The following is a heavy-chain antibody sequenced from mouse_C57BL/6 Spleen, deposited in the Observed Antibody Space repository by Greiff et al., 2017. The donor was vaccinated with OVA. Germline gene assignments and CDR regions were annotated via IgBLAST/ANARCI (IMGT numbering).Heavy chain of an antibody. D-gene: IGHD2-3*01. CDR1: GYTFTDYN. Sequence: EVQLQQSGPELVKPGASVKMSCKASGYTFTDYNMHWVKQSHGKSLEWIGYINPNNGGTSYNQKFKGKATLTVNKSSSTAYMELRSLTSEDSAVYYCARERMDGYFWYFDVWGTGTTVTVSS. J-gene: IGHJ1*03. CDR2: INPNNGGT. CDR3: ARERMDGYFWYFDV. V-gene: IGHV1-22*01.